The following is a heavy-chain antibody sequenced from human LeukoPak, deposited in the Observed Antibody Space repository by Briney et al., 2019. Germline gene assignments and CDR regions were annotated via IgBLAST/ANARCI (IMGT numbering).Heavy chain of an antibody. CDR1: GGSFSGYY. V-gene: IGHV4-34*01. CDR3: ARGLDYDSSGYPLDY. CDR2: INHSGST. Sequence: SETLSLTCAVYGGSFSGYYWSWIRQPPGKGLEWIGKINHSGSTNYNPSLKSRVTISVDTSKNQFSLKLSSVTAADTAVYYCARGLDYDSSGYPLDYWGQGTLVTVSS. D-gene: IGHD3-22*01. J-gene: IGHJ4*02.